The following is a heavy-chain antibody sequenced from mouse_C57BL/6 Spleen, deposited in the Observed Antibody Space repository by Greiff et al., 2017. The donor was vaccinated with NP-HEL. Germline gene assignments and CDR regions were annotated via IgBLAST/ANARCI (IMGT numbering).Heavy chain of an antibody. Sequence: DVKLQESGPGLVKPSQSLSLTCSVTGYSITSGYYWNWIRQFPGNKLEWMGYISYDGSNNYNPSLKNRISITRDTSKNQFFLKLNSVTTEDTATYYCAGSYGSSSYFDYWGQGTTLTVSS. CDR2: ISYDGSN. CDR1: GYSITSGYY. J-gene: IGHJ2*01. CDR3: AGSYGSSSYFDY. D-gene: IGHD1-1*01. V-gene: IGHV3-6*01.